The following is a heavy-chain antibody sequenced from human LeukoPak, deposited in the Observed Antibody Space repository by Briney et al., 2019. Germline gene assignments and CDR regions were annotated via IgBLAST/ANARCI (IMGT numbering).Heavy chain of an antibody. J-gene: IGHJ4*02. CDR3: AREGGSYHGSQFDY. CDR1: GGTFSSYA. Sequence: SVKVSCKASGGTFSSYAISWVRQAPGQGLEWMGRIIPIFDITDYAQKLQGRVTITADKSTSTAYMELSSLTSEDTAVYYCAREGGSYHGSQFDYWGQGTLVTVSS. CDR2: IIPIFDIT. D-gene: IGHD1-26*01. V-gene: IGHV1-69*04.